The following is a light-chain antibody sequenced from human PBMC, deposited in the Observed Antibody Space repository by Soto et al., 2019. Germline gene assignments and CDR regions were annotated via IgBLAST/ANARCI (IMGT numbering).Light chain of an antibody. Sequence: ETVLTQSPGTLSLSPGERATLSCRASQSVSGNYLAWYQQKPGQAPRLLIYGASSRSTGIPDRFSGSGSGTDFTPTVSRLEPEDFAVYFCQQYGNSPPSTFGQGTRVEIK. CDR2: GAS. CDR1: QSVSGNY. V-gene: IGKV3-20*01. J-gene: IGKJ1*01. CDR3: QQYGNSPPST.